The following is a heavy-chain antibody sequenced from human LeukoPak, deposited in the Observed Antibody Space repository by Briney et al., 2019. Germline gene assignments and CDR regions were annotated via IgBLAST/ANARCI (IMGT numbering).Heavy chain of an antibody. CDR3: ARDQLSVVNFIDY. D-gene: IGHD4-23*01. CDR2: ISYDGSNK. Sequence: GGSLRLSCAASGFTFSSYAMHWVRQAPGKGLEWVAVISYDGSNKYYADSVKGRFTISRDNSKNTLYLQMNSLRAEDTAVYYCARDQLSVVNFIDYWGQGTLVTVSS. CDR1: GFTFSSYA. J-gene: IGHJ4*02. V-gene: IGHV3-30-3*01.